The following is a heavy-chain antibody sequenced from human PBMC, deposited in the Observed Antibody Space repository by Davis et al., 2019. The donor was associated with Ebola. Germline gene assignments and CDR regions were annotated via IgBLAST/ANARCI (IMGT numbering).Heavy chain of an antibody. CDR2: INHSGST. CDR1: GGSFSGYN. Sequence: SETLSLTCAVYGGSFSGYNWSWIRQAPGKGLEWIGEINHSGSTNYNPSLKSRVTISGDTSKNQFSLKLNSVTAADTAMYYCATTPRYSSHGAYFDYWGQGTLVTVSS. CDR3: ATTPRYSSHGAYFDY. D-gene: IGHD4-11*01. V-gene: IGHV4-34*01. J-gene: IGHJ4*02.